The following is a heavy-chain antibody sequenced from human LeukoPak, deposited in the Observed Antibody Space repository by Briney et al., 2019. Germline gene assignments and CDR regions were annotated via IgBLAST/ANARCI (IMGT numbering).Heavy chain of an antibody. CDR2: ISYDGSNK. CDR1: RFTFSSYG. Sequence: GGSLRLSCAASRFTFSSYGMHWVRQAPGKGLEWVAVISYDGSNKYYADSVKGRFTISGDNSKNTLYLQVNSLRAEDTAMYYCARNILFAFDIWGQGTMVTVSS. CDR3: ARNILFAFDI. J-gene: IGHJ3*02. D-gene: IGHD2/OR15-2a*01. V-gene: IGHV3-30*03.